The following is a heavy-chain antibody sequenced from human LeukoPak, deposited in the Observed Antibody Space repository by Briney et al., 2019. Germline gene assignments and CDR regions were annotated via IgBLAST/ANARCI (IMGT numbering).Heavy chain of an antibody. V-gene: IGHV3-66*04. J-gene: IGHJ5*02. CDR3: ARHDWFDP. CDR1: GFTFSSYA. CDR2: LYSGGST. Sequence: GGSLRLSCAASGFTFSSYAMTWVRQAPGKGLEWVSVLYSGGSTYYADSVKGRFSISRDNSENTLYLQMNSLRVGDTAVYYCARHDWFDPWGRGTLVTVSS.